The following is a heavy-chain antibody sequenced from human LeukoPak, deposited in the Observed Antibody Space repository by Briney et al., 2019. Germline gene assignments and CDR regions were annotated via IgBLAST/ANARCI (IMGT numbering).Heavy chain of an antibody. CDR1: GYTFTSYG. V-gene: IGHV1-18*01. Sequence: ASVKVSCKASGYTFTSYGISWVRQAPGHGLEWMGWISAYNGNTNYAQKLQGRVTMTTDTSTSTAYMELSSLRSEDTAVYYCARVFHDFWSGPKEAFDIWGQGTMVTVSS. CDR2: ISAYNGNT. D-gene: IGHD3-3*01. J-gene: IGHJ3*02. CDR3: ARVFHDFWSGPKEAFDI.